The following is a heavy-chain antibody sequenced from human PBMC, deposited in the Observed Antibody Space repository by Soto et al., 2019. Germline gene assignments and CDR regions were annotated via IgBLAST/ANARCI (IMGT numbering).Heavy chain of an antibody. J-gene: IGHJ3*02. D-gene: IGHD3-10*01. V-gene: IGHV3-23*01. CDR3: AKDRGDYGSGRATAFDI. CDR1: GFTSSSYA. Sequence: GGSLRLSCAASGFTSSSYAMSWVRQAPGKGLEWVSAISGSGGSTYYADSVKGRFTISRDNSKNTLYLQMNSLRAEDTALYYCAKDRGDYGSGRATAFDIWGQGTMVTVSS. CDR2: ISGSGGST.